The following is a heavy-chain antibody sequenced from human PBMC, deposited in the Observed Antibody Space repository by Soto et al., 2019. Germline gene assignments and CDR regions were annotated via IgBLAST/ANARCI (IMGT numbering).Heavy chain of an antibody. D-gene: IGHD2-15*01. CDR3: AREGVVVAATGAFDI. CDR1: GFTVSSNY. J-gene: IGHJ3*02. Sequence: PGGSLRLSCAASGFTVSSNYMSLVRQAPGKGLEWVSVIYSGGSTYYADSVKGRFTISRDNSKNTLYLQMNSLRAEDTAVYYCAREGVVVAATGAFDIWGQGTMVTVSS. CDR2: IYSGGST. V-gene: IGHV3-66*01.